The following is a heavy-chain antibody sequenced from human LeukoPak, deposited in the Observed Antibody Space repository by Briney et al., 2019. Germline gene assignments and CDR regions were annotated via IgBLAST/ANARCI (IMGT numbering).Heavy chain of an antibody. CDR2: INHSGST. CDR1: DGSFSGYY. D-gene: IGHD2-2*01. Sequence: PSETLSLTCAVYDGSFSGYYWSWIRQPPGKGLEWIGEINHSGSTNYNPSLKSRVTISVDTSKNQFSLKLSSVTAADTAVYYCARAIVVVPAAIRYYGSGSPPPQDYYYYMDVWGKGTTVTISS. V-gene: IGHV4-34*01. J-gene: IGHJ6*03. CDR3: ARAIVVVPAAIRYYGSGSPPPQDYYYYMDV.